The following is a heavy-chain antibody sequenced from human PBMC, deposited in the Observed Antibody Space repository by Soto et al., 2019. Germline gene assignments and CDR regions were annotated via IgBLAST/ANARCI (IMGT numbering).Heavy chain of an antibody. CDR3: ARDRMGYSGSGRCVGLCHYYHGMDV. CDR1: GGSVSSGSYY. CDR2: IYYSGST. D-gene: IGHD3-10*01. V-gene: IGHV4-61*01. J-gene: IGHJ6*02. Sequence: SETLSLTCTVSGGSVSSGSYYWSWIRQPPGKGLEWIGYIYYSGSTNYNPSLKSRVTISVDTSKNQFSLKLSSVTAADTAVYYCARDRMGYSGSGRCVGLCHYYHGMDVWGQGTTVTVSS.